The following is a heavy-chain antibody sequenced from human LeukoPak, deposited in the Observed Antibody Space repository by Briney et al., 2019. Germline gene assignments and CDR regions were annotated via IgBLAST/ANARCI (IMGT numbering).Heavy chain of an antibody. Sequence: GSSVKVSCKASGGTFSSYAISWVRQAPGQGLEWMGGIIPIFGTANYAQKFQGRVTITADGSTSTAYMELSSLRSEDTAVYYCARCHTAGYSRLYYFDYWGQGTLVTVSS. CDR1: GGTFSSYA. D-gene: IGHD6-13*01. CDR2: IIPIFGTA. CDR3: ARCHTAGYSRLYYFDY. J-gene: IGHJ4*02. V-gene: IGHV1-69*01.